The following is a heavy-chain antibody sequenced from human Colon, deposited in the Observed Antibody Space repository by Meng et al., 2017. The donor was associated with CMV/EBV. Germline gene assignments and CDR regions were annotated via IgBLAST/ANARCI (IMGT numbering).Heavy chain of an antibody. Sequence: GESLKISCKVSGFTFSGYSMNWVRQAPGKGLEWVSSISSTSTYIWYADSMKGRFTISRDNAKNSLYLQMNGLRVEDTAVYYCARDLGYCSATVCFSEAGGYWGRGTLVTVSS. CDR2: ISSTSTYI. CDR1: GFTFSGYS. J-gene: IGHJ4*02. D-gene: IGHD2-15*01. V-gene: IGHV3-21*01. CDR3: ARDLGYCSATVCFSEAGGY.